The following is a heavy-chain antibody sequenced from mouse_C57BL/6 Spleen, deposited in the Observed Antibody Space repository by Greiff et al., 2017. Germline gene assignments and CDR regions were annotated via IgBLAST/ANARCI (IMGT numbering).Heavy chain of an antibody. D-gene: IGHD1-1*01. Sequence: EVHLVESGGGLVKPGGSLKLSCAASGFTFSDYGMHWVRQAPEKGLEWVAYISSGSSTIYYADTVKGRFTISRDNAKNTLFLQMTSLRSEDTAMYYCARAPITTVVATDYWGQGTTLTVSS. CDR3: ARAPITTVVATDY. CDR2: ISSGSSTI. J-gene: IGHJ2*01. V-gene: IGHV5-17*01. CDR1: GFTFSDYG.